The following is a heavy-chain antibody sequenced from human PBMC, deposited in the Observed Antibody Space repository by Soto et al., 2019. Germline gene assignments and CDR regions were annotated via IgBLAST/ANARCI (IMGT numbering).Heavy chain of an antibody. J-gene: IGHJ4*02. CDR1: GYTFSIYG. CDR2: TRPNNGNT. Sequence: ASVKVSCKASGYTFSIYGINWVRQAPGQGLEWMGWTRPNNGNTKYAQNLQGRVTMTTDTSTSTAYMELRSLRPDDTAVYYCVTALAGSGSYYPDYWGQGTLVTVSS. V-gene: IGHV1-18*01. D-gene: IGHD3-10*01. CDR3: VTALAGSGSYYPDY.